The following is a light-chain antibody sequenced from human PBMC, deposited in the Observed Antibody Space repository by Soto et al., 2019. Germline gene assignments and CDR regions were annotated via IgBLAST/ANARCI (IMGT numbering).Light chain of an antibody. Sequence: DIQMTQSPSTLSATAGDRVTITCRASQSISSWLAWYQHKPGKAPKLLIYDASNLDSGVPSRFSGSGCGTEFSLTISNLQPDDCATYYCQKYENYWTFGQGTKVDIK. J-gene: IGKJ1*01. V-gene: IGKV1-5*01. CDR1: QSISSW. CDR3: QKYENYWT. CDR2: DAS.